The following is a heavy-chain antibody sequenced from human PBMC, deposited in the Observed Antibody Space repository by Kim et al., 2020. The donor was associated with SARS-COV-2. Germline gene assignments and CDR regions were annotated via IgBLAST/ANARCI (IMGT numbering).Heavy chain of an antibody. J-gene: IGHJ6*02. CDR2: INSDGSST. CDR1: GFTFSSYW. CDR3: ARDNVLLWFGELYGYGMDV. D-gene: IGHD3-10*01. V-gene: IGHV3-74*01. Sequence: GGSLRLSCAASGFTFSSYWMHWVRQAPGKGLVWVSRINSDGSSTSYADSVKGRFTISRDNAKNTLYLQMNSLRAEDTAVYYCARDNVLLWFGELYGYGMDVWGQGTTVTVSS.